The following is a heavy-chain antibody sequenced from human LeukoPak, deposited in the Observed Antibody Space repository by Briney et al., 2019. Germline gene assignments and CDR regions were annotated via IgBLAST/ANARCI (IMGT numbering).Heavy chain of an antibody. CDR3: AKDLGGYRNNYFDY. J-gene: IGHJ4*02. Sequence: NPGGSLRLSCAASGFTFSSYAMSWVRQAPGKGLEWDSAISGSGGSTYYADSVKGRFTISRDNSKNTLYLQMNSLRAEDTAVYYCAKDLGGYRNNYFDYWGQGTLVTVSS. CDR2: ISGSGGST. V-gene: IGHV3-23*01. CDR1: GFTFSSYA. D-gene: IGHD3-16*01.